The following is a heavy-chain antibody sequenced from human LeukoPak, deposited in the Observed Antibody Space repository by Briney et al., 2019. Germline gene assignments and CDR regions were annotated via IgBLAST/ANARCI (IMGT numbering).Heavy chain of an antibody. CDR2: IGGDASSP. CDR1: GFTFSDYP. CDR3: AREQWLALNY. J-gene: IGHJ4*02. V-gene: IGHV3-64*04. D-gene: IGHD6-19*01. Sequence: HPGGSLRLSCSPSGFTFSDYPMYWVRQAPGKGLEYVSSIGGDASSPYYADSVRGRFTISRDNSKNTLYLQMNSLRAEDTAVYYCAREQWLALNYWGQGTLVTVSS.